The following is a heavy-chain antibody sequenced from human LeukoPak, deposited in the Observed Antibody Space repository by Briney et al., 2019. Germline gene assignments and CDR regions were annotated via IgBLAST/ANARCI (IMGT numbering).Heavy chain of an antibody. CDR3: AKSPDYNDGSGYPEAFDI. CDR2: ITRSAETT. CDR1: GFTFGIYA. Sequence: GGSLRLSCAASGFTFGIYAMSWVRQSPVKGLEWVSTITRSAETTYYADSVKGRLSIFRDNSKNTLDLQMNSLTAEDTAVYYCAKSPDYNDGSGYPEAFDIWGQGTMVIVSS. V-gene: IGHV3-23*01. D-gene: IGHD3-22*01. J-gene: IGHJ3*02.